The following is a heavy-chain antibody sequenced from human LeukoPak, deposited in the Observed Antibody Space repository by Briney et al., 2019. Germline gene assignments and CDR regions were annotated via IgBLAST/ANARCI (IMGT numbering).Heavy chain of an antibody. CDR2: IIPILGTV. D-gene: IGHD3-16*01. Sequence: LVKVSCKFSGGTFSNFFINWVRQAPGQGLEWMGMIIPILGTVTYAQKFQGRGTMTADASTSTAYMELTSLRSEDTAIYYCARAQGGLGFDTWGQGTLVTVSS. V-gene: IGHV1-69*11. J-gene: IGHJ4*02. CDR1: GGTFSNFF. CDR3: ARAQGGLGFDT.